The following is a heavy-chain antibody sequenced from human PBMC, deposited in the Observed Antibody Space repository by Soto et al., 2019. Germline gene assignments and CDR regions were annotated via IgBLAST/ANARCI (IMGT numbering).Heavy chain of an antibody. V-gene: IGHV4-59*08. J-gene: IGHJ6*02. CDR1: GGSISSYY. D-gene: IGHD4-17*01. CDR2: IYYSGST. Sequence: QVQLQESGPGLVKPSETLSLTCTVSGGSISSYYWSWIRQPPGKGLEWIGYIYYSGSTNYNPSLKRRVTISVDTSKNQFSLKLSSVTAADTAVYYCARRRVTTVTNYGMDVWGQGTTVTVSS. CDR3: ARRRVTTVTNYGMDV.